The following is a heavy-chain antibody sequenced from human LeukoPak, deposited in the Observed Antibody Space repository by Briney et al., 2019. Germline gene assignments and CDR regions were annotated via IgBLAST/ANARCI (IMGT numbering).Heavy chain of an antibody. CDR3: ARDTCSGGRCYTY. CDR1: GFTFSSYW. D-gene: IGHD2-15*01. Sequence: GGSLRLSCAASGFTFSSYWMTWVRQAPGKGLEWVANIKQDGSEKYYVDSVKGRFTISRDNAKDSLYLQMNSLRAEDTAVYYCARDTCSGGRCYTYWGQGTLVTVFS. CDR2: IKQDGSEK. V-gene: IGHV3-7*01. J-gene: IGHJ4*02.